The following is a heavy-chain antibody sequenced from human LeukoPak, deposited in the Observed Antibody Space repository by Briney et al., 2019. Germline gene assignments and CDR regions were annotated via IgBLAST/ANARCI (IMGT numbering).Heavy chain of an antibody. CDR1: GGSFSGYY. Sequence: PSETLSLTCAVYGGSFSGYYWSWIRQPPGKGLEWIGEINHSGSTNYNPSLKSRVTISVDTSKNQFSLKLSSVTAADTAVYYCARVSHGYFDYWGQGTLVTVSS. J-gene: IGHJ4*02. CDR3: ARVSHGYFDY. CDR2: INHSGST. V-gene: IGHV4-34*01.